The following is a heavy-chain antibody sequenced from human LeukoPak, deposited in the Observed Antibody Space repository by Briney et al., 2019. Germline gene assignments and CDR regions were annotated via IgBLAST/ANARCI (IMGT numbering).Heavy chain of an antibody. CDR3: ASESRVRGILFFFDY. Sequence: SETLSLTCTLSDGSIGIHSWSWIRQPPGKGLEWIGTIHYGGSTSYNPSLKSRVTISVDRSKNRFSLKLTSVTAADPAVYYGASESRVRGILFFFDYWGRGGLVTVSS. D-gene: IGHD3-10*01. CDR1: DGSIGIHS. V-gene: IGHV4-59*11. CDR2: IHYGGST. J-gene: IGHJ4*02.